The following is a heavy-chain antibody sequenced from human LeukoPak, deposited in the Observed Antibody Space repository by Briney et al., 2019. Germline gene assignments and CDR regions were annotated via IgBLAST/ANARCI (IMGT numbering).Heavy chain of an antibody. Sequence: GGSLRLSCAASGFTFSSYSMNWVRQAPGKGLEWVSSISSGSSYIYYADSVKGRFTISRDNAKNSLYLQMNSLRAEDTAVYYCARDQNNWNEKDYWGQGTLVTVSS. J-gene: IGHJ4*02. V-gene: IGHV3-21*01. CDR2: ISSGSSYI. D-gene: IGHD1-1*01. CDR3: ARDQNNWNEKDY. CDR1: GFTFSSYS.